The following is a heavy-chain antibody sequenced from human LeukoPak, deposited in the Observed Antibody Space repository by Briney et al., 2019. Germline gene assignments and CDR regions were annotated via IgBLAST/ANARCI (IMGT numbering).Heavy chain of an antibody. CDR3: ARKRYYYDSSGLDYYYYGMDV. V-gene: IGHV4-34*01. Sequence: MPSETLSLTCTVSGGSISSYYWSWIRQPPGKGLEWIGEINHSGSTNYNPSLKSRVTISVDTSKNQFSLKLSSVTAADTAVYYCARKRYYYDSSGLDYYYYGMDVWGQGTTVTVSS. CDR1: GGSISSYY. D-gene: IGHD3-22*01. J-gene: IGHJ6*02. CDR2: INHSGST.